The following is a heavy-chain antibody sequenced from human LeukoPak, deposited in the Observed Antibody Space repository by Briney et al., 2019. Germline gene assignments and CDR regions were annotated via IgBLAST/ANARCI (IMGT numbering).Heavy chain of an antibody. D-gene: IGHD3-10*01. Sequence: ASVKVSCKASGYTFTSYGISWVRQAPGQGLEWMGWISAYNGNTNYAQKLQGRVTMTTDTSTSTAYMELRSPRSDDTAVYYCARTLGPPYYYGSGSYDFDYWGQGTLVTVSS. CDR3: ARTLGPPYYYGSGSYDFDY. V-gene: IGHV1-18*04. J-gene: IGHJ4*02. CDR2: ISAYNGNT. CDR1: GYTFTSYG.